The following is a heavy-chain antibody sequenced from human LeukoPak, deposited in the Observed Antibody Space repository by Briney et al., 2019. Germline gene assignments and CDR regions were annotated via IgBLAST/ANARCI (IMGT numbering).Heavy chain of an antibody. CDR3: AREGIGRRYCSSTSCYRMGY. CDR2: INPSGGST. Sequence: AASVKVSCKASGYTFTTYYLHWVRQAPGQGLEWMGVINPSGGSTSYAQKFQGRVTMTRDTSTGTVYMELSSLRSEDTAVYYCAREGIGRRYCSSTSCYRMGYWGQGTLVTVSS. CDR1: GYTFTTYY. V-gene: IGHV1-46*01. J-gene: IGHJ4*02. D-gene: IGHD2-2*02.